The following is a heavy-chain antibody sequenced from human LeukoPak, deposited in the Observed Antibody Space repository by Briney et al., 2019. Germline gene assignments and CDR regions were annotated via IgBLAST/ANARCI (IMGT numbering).Heavy chain of an antibody. CDR1: GYTFTSYY. D-gene: IGHD4-17*01. V-gene: IGHV1-46*01. CDR2: INPSGGST. CDR3: ARAVEVLAVTTYFQH. Sequence: ASVKVSCKASGYTFTSYYMHWVRQAPGQGLDRMGIINPSGGSTSYAQKFQGRVTMTRDTSTSKVYMELSSLRSEDTAVYYCARAVEVLAVTTYFQHWGQGTLVTVSS. J-gene: IGHJ1*01.